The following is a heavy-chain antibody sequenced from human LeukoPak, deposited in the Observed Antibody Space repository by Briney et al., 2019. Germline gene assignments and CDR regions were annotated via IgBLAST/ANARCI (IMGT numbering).Heavy chain of an antibody. V-gene: IGHV4-59*08. D-gene: IGHD4-11*01. CDR3: ARGPPTVTTNNDYFDY. CDR1: GVSISSYY. Sequence: PSETLSLTCTVSGVSISSYYWSWIRQPPGKGLEWVGYIYYSGSTYYNPSLKSRVTISVDTSKNQFSLKLSSVTAADTAVYYCARGPPTVTTNNDYFDYWGQGTLVTVSS. J-gene: IGHJ4*02. CDR2: IYYSGST.